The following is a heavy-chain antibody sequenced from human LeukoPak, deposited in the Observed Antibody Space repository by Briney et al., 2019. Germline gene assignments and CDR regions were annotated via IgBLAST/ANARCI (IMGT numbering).Heavy chain of an antibody. CDR3: ARFEIRGYSYGQESKSFDY. Sequence: SETLSLTCSVSGDSISSGGYYWSWIRQPPGKGLEWIGYIYHSGSTYYNPSLKSRVTISVDRSKNQFSLKLSSVTAADTAVYYCARFEIRGYSYGQESKSFDYWGQGTLVTVSS. CDR1: GDSISSGGYY. V-gene: IGHV4-30-2*01. CDR2: IYHSGST. D-gene: IGHD5-18*01. J-gene: IGHJ4*02.